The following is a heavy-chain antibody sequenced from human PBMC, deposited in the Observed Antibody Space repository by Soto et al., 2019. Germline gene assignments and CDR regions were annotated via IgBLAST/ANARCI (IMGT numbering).Heavy chain of an antibody. V-gene: IGHV3-7*05. CDR1: GFTFSSYW. J-gene: IGHJ2*01. Sequence: GGSLRLSCAASGFTFSSYWMSWVRQAPGKGLEWVANIKQDGSEKYYVDSVKGRFTISRDNAKNSLYLQMNSLRAEDTAVYYCARGSYYDFWSGYYHNWYFDLWGRGTLVTVSS. CDR3: ARGSYYDFWSGYYHNWYFDL. D-gene: IGHD3-3*01. CDR2: IKQDGSEK.